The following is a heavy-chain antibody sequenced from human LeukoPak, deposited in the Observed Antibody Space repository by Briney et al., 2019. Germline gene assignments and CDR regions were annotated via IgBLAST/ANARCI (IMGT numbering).Heavy chain of an antibody. J-gene: IGHJ4*02. CDR1: GFTFSSYS. V-gene: IGHV3-20*04. Sequence: PGGSLRLSCAASGFTFSSYSMNWVRQAPGKGLEWVSGINWNGGSTVYADSVKGRFTISRDNAKNSLYLQMNSLRAEDTALYFCTRVSRGGGSGSYYNRPYYIDYWGQGTLVTVSS. CDR3: TRVSRGGGSGSYYNRPYYIDY. D-gene: IGHD3-10*01. CDR2: INWNGGST.